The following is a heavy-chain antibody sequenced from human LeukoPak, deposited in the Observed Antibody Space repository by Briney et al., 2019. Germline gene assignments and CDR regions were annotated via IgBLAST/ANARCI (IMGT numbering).Heavy chain of an antibody. CDR1: GFTFSSYW. D-gene: IGHD2-15*01. CDR3: ASTSGMDDAFDI. Sequence: GGSLRLSCAASGFTFSSYWMNWVRQAPGKGLEWVSSISSSSSYIYYADSVKGRFTISRDNAKNSLYLQMNSLRAEDTAVYYCASTSGMDDAFDIWGQGTMVTVSS. J-gene: IGHJ3*02. CDR2: ISSSSSYI. V-gene: IGHV3-21*01.